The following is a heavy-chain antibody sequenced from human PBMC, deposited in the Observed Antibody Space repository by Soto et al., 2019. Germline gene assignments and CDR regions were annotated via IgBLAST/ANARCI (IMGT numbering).Heavy chain of an antibody. Sequence: ASVKVSCKASGYTFTSYGISWVRQAPGQGLEWMGWISAYNGNTNYAQKLQGRVTMTTDTSTSTAYMELGSLRSDDTAVYYCASTLRSFDWSPQPYYYGMDVWGQGTTVTVSS. CDR3: ASTLRSFDWSPQPYYYGMDV. CDR2: ISAYNGNT. D-gene: IGHD3-9*01. V-gene: IGHV1-18*04. CDR1: GYTFTSYG. J-gene: IGHJ6*02.